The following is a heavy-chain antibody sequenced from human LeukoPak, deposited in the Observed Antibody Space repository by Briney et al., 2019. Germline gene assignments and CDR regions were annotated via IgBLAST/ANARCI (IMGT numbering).Heavy chain of an antibody. Sequence: GGSLRLSCAASGFTFSNAWMSWVRQAPGKGLEWVGRIKSKTDGGTTDYAAPVKGRFTISRDDSKNTLYLQMNSLKTEDTAVYYCTTSYYYDSSGYYYYYGVDVWGQGTTVTVSS. CDR1: GFTFSNAW. J-gene: IGHJ6*02. V-gene: IGHV3-15*01. CDR2: IKSKTDGGTT. CDR3: TTSYYYDSSGYYYYYGVDV. D-gene: IGHD3-22*01.